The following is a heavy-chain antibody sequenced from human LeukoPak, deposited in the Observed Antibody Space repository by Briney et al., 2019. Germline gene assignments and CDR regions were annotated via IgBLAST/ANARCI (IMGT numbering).Heavy chain of an antibody. J-gene: IGHJ3*02. V-gene: IGHV3-74*01. CDR1: GFTFSRNW. D-gene: IGHD2-8*02. CDR3: VSLTGHDAFDI. Sequence: PGGSLRLSCAASGFTFSRNWMHWVRQAPGKGLVWLSRINSDGSRTIYADSVKGRLTISRDNAKNTLYLEMNSLTVEDTAVYYCVSLTGHDAFDIWGQGTMVTVSS. CDR2: INSDGSRT.